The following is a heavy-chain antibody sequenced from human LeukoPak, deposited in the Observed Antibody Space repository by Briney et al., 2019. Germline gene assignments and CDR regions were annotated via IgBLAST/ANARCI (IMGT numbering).Heavy chain of an antibody. CDR1: GFTFSDYW. CDR2: IKQDGSEK. D-gene: IGHD3-10*01. J-gene: IGHJ4*02. Sequence: GGSLRLSCVASGFTFSDYWMTWVRQAPGKGLGWVANIKQDGSEKFCVDSVKGRFTISRDNAENSLYLHMNSLRAEDTAVYYCARGLWSGTYWGQGSLVTVSS. V-gene: IGHV3-7*01. CDR3: ARGLWSGTY.